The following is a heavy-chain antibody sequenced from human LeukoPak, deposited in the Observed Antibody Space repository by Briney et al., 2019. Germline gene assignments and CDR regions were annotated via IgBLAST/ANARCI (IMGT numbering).Heavy chain of an antibody. CDR3: ARGFIVATTRGAHDAFDI. Sequence: PSGTLSLTCAVSGGSISSSNWWSWVRQPPGKGLEWIGEIYHSGSTNYNPSLKSRVTISVDKSKNQFSLKLSSVTAADTAVYYCARGFIVATTRGAHDAFDIWGQGTRVTVSS. V-gene: IGHV4-4*02. J-gene: IGHJ3*02. CDR1: GGSISSSNW. CDR2: IYHSGST. D-gene: IGHD5-12*01.